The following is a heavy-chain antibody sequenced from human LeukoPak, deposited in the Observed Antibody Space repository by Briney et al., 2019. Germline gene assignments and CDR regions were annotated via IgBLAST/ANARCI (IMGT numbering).Heavy chain of an antibody. J-gene: IGHJ4*02. CDR2: IRQDGSEK. Sequence: GGSLRLSCAASGFTFSSYWMSWVRQAPGKGLEWVANIRQDGSEKYYVDPVKGRYTISRDNAQNSLYLQMNSLRAEDTAVYYCARDKGDDEGSKFDFWGQGTLVTVSS. V-gene: IGHV3-7*03. CDR3: ARDKGDDEGSKFDF. CDR1: GFTFSSYW. D-gene: IGHD5-24*01.